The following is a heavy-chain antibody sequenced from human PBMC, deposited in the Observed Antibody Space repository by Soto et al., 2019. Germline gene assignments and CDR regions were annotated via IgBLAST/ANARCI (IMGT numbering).Heavy chain of an antibody. V-gene: IGHV4-59*01. Sequence: DTLSLTCTVSGGSISGYYWSLIRQPPGKGLEWIGNVYYSGGAKYNPSVKRRVSISVDTSKNQFSLNLSSVTAADTAVYYCTRDGDGRMTTNPYYYYGMDVWGPGITVTVSS. CDR3: TRDGDGRMTTNPYYYYGMDV. CDR2: VYYSGGA. D-gene: IGHD2-21*02. CDR1: GGSISGYY. J-gene: IGHJ6*02.